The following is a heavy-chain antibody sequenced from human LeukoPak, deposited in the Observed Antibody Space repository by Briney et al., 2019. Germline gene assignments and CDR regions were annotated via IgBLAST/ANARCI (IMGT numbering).Heavy chain of an antibody. CDR2: INGAGSGI. V-gene: IGHV3-74*01. D-gene: IGHD4-17*01. CDR1: GFTFSSYW. CDR3: ARGGDYKNDY. J-gene: IGHJ4*02. Sequence: GGSLRLSCAASGFTFSSYWMHWVRHTPGGGLVWVSRINGAGSGINYADSVKGRVTISRDNAKNTLYLQMNNLRAEDTAVYYCARGGDYKNDYWGQGTLVTVSS.